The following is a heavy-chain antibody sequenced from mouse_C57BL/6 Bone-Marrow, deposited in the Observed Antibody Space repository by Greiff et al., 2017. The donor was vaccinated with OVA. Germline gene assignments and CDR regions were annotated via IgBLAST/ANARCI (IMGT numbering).Heavy chain of an antibody. J-gene: IGHJ2*01. Sequence: EVNVVESEGGLVQPGSSMKLSCTASGFTFSDYYMAWVRQVPEKGLEWVANINYDGSSTYYLDSLKSRFIISRDNAKNILYLQMSSLKSEDTATYYCARGQRNFDYWGQGTTLTVSS. V-gene: IGHV5-16*01. D-gene: IGHD3-2*01. CDR1: GFTFSDYY. CDR2: INYDGSST. CDR3: ARGQRNFDY.